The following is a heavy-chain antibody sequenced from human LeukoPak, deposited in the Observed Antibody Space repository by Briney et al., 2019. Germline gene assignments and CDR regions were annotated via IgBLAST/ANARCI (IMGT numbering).Heavy chain of an antibody. V-gene: IGHV3-30-3*01. J-gene: IGHJ4*02. CDR2: ISYDGSNK. CDR1: GFTFSSYA. CDR3: ARDQWYYDSSDPLLEQKYYFDY. D-gene: IGHD3-22*01. Sequence: GRSLRLSCAASGFTFSSYAMHWVRQAPGKGLEWVAVISYDGSNKYYADSVKGRFTISRDNSKNTLYLQMNSLRAEDTAVYYCARDQWYYDSSDPLLEQKYYFDYWGQGTLVTVSS.